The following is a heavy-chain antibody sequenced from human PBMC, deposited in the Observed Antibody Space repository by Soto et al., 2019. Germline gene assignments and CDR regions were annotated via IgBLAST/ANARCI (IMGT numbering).Heavy chain of an antibody. CDR3: TRSSASGIHVFDV. CDR2: SRNKANSYTT. V-gene: IGHV3-72*01. D-gene: IGHD6-19*01. Sequence: EVQLVESGGGLVQPGGSLRLSCAASGFTFIDHYMDWVRQAPGKGLEWIGRSRNKANSYTTEYAASVKGRFTISRDDSKNSVYLQMNSLKTEDTAVYYCTRSSASGIHVFDVWGQGTMVIVSS. J-gene: IGHJ3*01. CDR1: GFTFIDHY.